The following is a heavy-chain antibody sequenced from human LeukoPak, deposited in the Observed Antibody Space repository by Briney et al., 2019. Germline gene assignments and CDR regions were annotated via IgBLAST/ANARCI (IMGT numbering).Heavy chain of an antibody. J-gene: IGHJ6*02. CDR2: IYPGDSDT. CDR1: GYSFADYW. D-gene: IGHD5-18*01. Sequence: GESLKISCRGSGYSFADYWIAWVRQMPGKGLEFIGIIYPGDSDTRYSPSFQGQVTISADKSISTAYLQWSSLKASDTAMYYCARLDSDGYEKGYYHYGMDVWGQGTTVTVSS. V-gene: IGHV5-51*01. CDR3: ARLDSDGYEKGYYHYGMDV.